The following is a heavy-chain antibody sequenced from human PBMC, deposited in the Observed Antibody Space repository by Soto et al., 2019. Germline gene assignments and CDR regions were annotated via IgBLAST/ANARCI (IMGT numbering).Heavy chain of an antibody. J-gene: IGHJ6*02. CDR1: GGSISSGGYY. D-gene: IGHD4-17*01. CDR2: IYYTGST. V-gene: IGHV4-31*03. CDR3: ARDEEVNYADYGGSDHYYGMDV. Sequence: SETLSLTCTVSGGSISSGGYYWSWIRQHPGKGLEWIGYIYYTGSTYYNPSLKSRVTISVDTSKNQFSLKLTSVTAADTAVYYCARDEEVNYADYGGSDHYYGMDVWGQGTTVTVSS.